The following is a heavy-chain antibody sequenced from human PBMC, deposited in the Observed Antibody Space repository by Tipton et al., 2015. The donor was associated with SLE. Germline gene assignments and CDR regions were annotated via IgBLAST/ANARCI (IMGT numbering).Heavy chain of an antibody. CDR2: MTPNSGNT. J-gene: IGHJ3*02. Sequence: QSGAEVKKPGASVKVSCKASGYTFRNYDINWVRQASGQGLEWMGWMTPNSGNTGYSETFQGRITLTRDTSINTAYMELSSLTPDDTAVYYCARHYYDSRGYNLDIWGQGTMVTVSS. V-gene: IGHV1-8*02. CDR1: GYTFRNYD. D-gene: IGHD3-22*01. CDR3: ARHYYDSRGYNLDI.